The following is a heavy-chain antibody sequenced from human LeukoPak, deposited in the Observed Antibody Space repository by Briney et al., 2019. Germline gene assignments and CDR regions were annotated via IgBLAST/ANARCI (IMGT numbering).Heavy chain of an antibody. D-gene: IGHD3-10*01. CDR1: GFTFSSYS. CDR2: ISSSSSYI. V-gene: IGHV3-21*01. Sequence: GGSLRLSCAASGFTFSSYSMNWVHQAPGKGLEWVSSISSSSSYIYYADSVKGRFTISRDNAKNSLYLQMNSLRAEDTAVYYCARDNVVRGVLIDYWGQGTLVTVSS. CDR3: ARDNVVRGVLIDY. J-gene: IGHJ4*02.